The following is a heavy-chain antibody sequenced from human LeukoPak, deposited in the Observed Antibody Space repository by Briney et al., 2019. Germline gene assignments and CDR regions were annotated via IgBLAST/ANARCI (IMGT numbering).Heavy chain of an antibody. CDR2: ISTSGTT. D-gene: IGHD3-10*01. J-gene: IGHJ5*02. Sequence: PSETLSLTCTVSGGSISSGTYYWNWIRQPAGKGLEWIGRISTSGTTNYNPSLKSRVTISLDRSKNHFSLKLSSVTAADTAVYYCARDEGSGWFVPWGQGTPVTVSS. V-gene: IGHV4-61*02. CDR3: ARDEGSGWFVP. CDR1: GGSISSGTYY.